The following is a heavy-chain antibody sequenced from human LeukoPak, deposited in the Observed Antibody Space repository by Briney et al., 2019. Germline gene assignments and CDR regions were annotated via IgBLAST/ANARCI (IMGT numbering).Heavy chain of an antibody. D-gene: IGHD3-9*01. CDR3: AKGGAYYDILTGSEIYYFDY. CDR1: GFTFSSYA. V-gene: IGHV3-23*01. J-gene: IGHJ4*02. Sequence: GGSLRPSCAASGFTFSSYAVSWVRQAPGKGLEWVSAISGSGGSTYYADSVKGRFTISRDNSKNTLYLQMNSLRAEDTAVYYCAKGGAYYDILTGSEIYYFDYWGQGTLVTVSS. CDR2: ISGSGGST.